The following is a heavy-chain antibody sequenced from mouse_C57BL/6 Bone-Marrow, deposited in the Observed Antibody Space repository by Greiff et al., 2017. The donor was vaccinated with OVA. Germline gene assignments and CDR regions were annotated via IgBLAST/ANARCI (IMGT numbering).Heavy chain of an antibody. J-gene: IGHJ4*01. Sequence: QVQLQQPGAELVMPGASVKLSCKASGYTFTSYWMHWVTQRPGQGLEWIGEIDPSDSYTNYNHKFKGKSTLTVDKSSITAYMQLSSLTSEDSAGDYCERDSSGRYAMDYWGQGTSVTVSS. CDR2: IDPSDSYT. CDR1: GYTFTSYW. D-gene: IGHD3-2*02. V-gene: IGHV1-69*01. CDR3: ERDSSGRYAMDY.